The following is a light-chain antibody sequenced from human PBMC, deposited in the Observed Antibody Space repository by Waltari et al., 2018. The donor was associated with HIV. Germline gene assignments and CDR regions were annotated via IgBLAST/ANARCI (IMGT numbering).Light chain of an antibody. CDR1: NSTVGRNP. CDR2: SNN. Sequence: QSVLTQQPSASGTPGRRVTISRSANNSTVGRNPLNWYPQVPGTAPKLLMFSNNQRPSGVPDRFSGSKSGTSASLAIRGLKSEDEADYYCAARDDSLNAWVFGGGTKVTVL. CDR3: AARDDSLNAWV. V-gene: IGLV1-44*01. J-gene: IGLJ3*02.